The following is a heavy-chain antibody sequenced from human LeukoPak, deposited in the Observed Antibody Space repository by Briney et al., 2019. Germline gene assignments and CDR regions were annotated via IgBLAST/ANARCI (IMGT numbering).Heavy chain of an antibody. CDR1: GGSISSYY. CDR2: IYYSGST. V-gene: IGHV4-59*01. CDR3: ARGSYGGFTPFDY. Sequence: PSETLSLTRTVSGGSISSYYWSWIRQPPGKGLEWIGYIYYSGSTNYNPSLKSRVTISVDTSKDQFSLKLSSVTAADTAVYYCARGSYGGFTPFDYWGQGTLVTVSS. J-gene: IGHJ4*02. D-gene: IGHD2-15*01.